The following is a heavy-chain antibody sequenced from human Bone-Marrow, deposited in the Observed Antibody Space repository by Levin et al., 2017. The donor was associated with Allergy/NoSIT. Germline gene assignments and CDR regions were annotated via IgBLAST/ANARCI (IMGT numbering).Heavy chain of an antibody. CDR2: IYFTGSA. Sequence: PSETLSLTCTVSGGSIRNDIYYWGWVRQPPGKGLEWIGNIYFTGSAYYNPSLQSRVTIVVDTSKNQFCLKLRSVTAADTAVYYCARLHRGGYHYDYWGQGTLVTVSS. J-gene: IGHJ4*02. CDR3: ARLHRGGYHYDY. V-gene: IGHV4-39*01. CDR1: GGSIRNDIYY. D-gene: IGHD5-12*01.